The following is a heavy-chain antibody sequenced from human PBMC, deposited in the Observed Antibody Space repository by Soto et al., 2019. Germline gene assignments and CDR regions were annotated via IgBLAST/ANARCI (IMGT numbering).Heavy chain of an antibody. CDR3: ARRRLKGYTSSSYWFDP. V-gene: IGHV4-34*01. J-gene: IGHJ5*02. CDR1: GGSFSGYY. D-gene: IGHD6-13*01. CDR2: INHSGST. Sequence: PSETLSLTCAVYGGSFSGYYWTWIRQPPGKGLEWIEEINHSGSTNYNPSLKSRVTISVDTSKNQFSLKLASVTAADTAVYYCARRRLKGYTSSSYWFDPWGQGTLVTVSS.